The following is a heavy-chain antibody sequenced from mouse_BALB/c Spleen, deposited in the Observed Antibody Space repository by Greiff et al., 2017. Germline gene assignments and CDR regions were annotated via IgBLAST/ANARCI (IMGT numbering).Heavy chain of an antibody. J-gene: IGHJ4*01. V-gene: IGHV5-12-1*01. Sequence: EVKLEESGGGLVKPGGSLKLSCAASGFAFSSYDMSWVRQTPEKRLEWVAYISSGGGSTYYPDTVKGRFTISRDNAKNTLYLQMSSLKSEDTAMYYCARRGYGNYGGAMDYWGQGTSVTVSS. CDR3: ARRGYGNYGGAMDY. CDR1: GFAFSSYD. D-gene: IGHD2-1*01. CDR2: ISSGGGST.